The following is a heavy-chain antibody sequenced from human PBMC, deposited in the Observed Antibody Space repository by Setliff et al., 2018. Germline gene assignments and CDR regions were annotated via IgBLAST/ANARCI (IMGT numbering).Heavy chain of an antibody. CDR1: GGSFSDYY. J-gene: IGHJ4*02. CDR2: INHSGST. V-gene: IGHV4-34*01. D-gene: IGHD6-6*01. Sequence: SETLSLTCAAHGGSFSDYYWTWIRQPPGKGLEWIGEINHSGSTKYSPSLESRVTMSVDPPKNQFSLKVTSVTAADTAVYYCARCRNVAARLLDSWGRGTLVTVSS. CDR3: ARCRNVAARLLDS.